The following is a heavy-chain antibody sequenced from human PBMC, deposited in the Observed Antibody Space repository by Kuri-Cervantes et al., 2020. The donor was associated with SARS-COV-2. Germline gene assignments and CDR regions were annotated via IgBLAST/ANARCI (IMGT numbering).Heavy chain of an antibody. Sequence: GGSLRLSCKGSGYSFTSYWIGWVRQMPGKGLEWMGIIYPDDSDTRYSPSFQGQVTISADKSISTAYLQWSSLKASDTAVYYCARHTPSYYDFWSGYLIYYGMDVWGQGTTVTVSS. CDR2: IYPDDSDT. D-gene: IGHD3-3*01. CDR1: GYSFTSYW. CDR3: ARHTPSYYDFWSGYLIYYGMDV. V-gene: IGHV5-51*01. J-gene: IGHJ6*02.